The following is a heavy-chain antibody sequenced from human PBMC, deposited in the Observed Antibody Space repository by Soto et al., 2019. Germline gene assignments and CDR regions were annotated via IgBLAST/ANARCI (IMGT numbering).Heavy chain of an antibody. Sequence: QVQLQESGPRLVKPSQTLSLSCAVSGGSIISASYSWNWIRQSPGRGLEWIGPIYSSGSTYYTPSLKSRVSISVDTSNNQFSLKLTSVTAADTAVYFCASEDAARIERWFDAWGPGILVTVSS. CDR2: IYSSGST. CDR1: GGSIISASYS. D-gene: IGHD6-6*01. J-gene: IGHJ5*02. CDR3: ASEDAARIERWFDA. V-gene: IGHV4-31*11.